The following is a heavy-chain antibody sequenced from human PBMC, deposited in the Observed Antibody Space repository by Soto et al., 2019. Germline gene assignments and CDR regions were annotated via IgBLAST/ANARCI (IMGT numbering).Heavy chain of an antibody. CDR2: ISYDGSNK. CDR1: GFTFSSYA. Sequence: QVQLVESGGGVVQPGRSLRLSCAASGFTFSSYAMHWVRQAPGKGLEWVAVISYDGSNKYYADSVKGRFTISRDNSKNMLYLQMNSLRAEDTAVYYCSGSYVDYWGQGTLVTVSS. J-gene: IGHJ4*02. CDR3: SGSYVDY. D-gene: IGHD3-10*01. V-gene: IGHV3-30-3*01.